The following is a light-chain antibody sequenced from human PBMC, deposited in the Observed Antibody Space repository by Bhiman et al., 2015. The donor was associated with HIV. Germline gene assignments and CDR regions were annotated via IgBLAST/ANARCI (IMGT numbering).Light chain of an antibody. Sequence: GSVSPGQTASITCSGDKLGDKYSCWYQQKPGQSPVVVIYQDNRRPSGIPERFSGSSSGNTATLTISGSQAMDEADYYCQAWDSGSRVFGGGTKLTVL. CDR3: QAWDSGSRV. J-gene: IGLJ2*01. CDR1: KLGDKY. CDR2: QDN. V-gene: IGLV3-1*01.